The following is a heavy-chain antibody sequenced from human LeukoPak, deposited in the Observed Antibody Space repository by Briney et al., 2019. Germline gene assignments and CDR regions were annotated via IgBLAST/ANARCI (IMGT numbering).Heavy chain of an antibody. Sequence: GESLKISCKGSGYSFTSYWIGWVRQMPGKGLDWMGIIYPGDSDTRYSPSFQGQVTISADKSISTAYLQWSSLKASDTAMYYCATRACGFTSRGGFGYYYYYMDVWGKGTTVTVSS. D-gene: IGHD2-21*01. J-gene: IGHJ6*03. V-gene: IGHV5-51*01. CDR3: ATRACGFTSRGGFGYYYYYMDV. CDR1: GYSFTSYW. CDR2: IYPGDSDT.